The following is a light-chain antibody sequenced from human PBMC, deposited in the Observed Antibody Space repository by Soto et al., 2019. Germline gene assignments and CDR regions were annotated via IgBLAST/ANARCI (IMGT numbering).Light chain of an antibody. CDR2: ANN. CDR1: SSNIGAGYD. J-gene: IGLJ1*01. Sequence: QSVLTQPPSVSGAPGQRVTISCTGSSSNIGAGYDVHWYQQFPGTAPRLLIYANNNRPSGVPDRVSGSKSGTSASLAITGLQAEDEAEYYCQSYDFGLSAHNYVFGPGTKLTVL. V-gene: IGLV1-40*01. CDR3: QSYDFGLSAHNYV.